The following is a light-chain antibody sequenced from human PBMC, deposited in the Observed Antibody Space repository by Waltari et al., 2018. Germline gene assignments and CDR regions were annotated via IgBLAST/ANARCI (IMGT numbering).Light chain of an antibody. CDR1: QSVLYRSDNKNY. CDR3: QQYYSSPVT. V-gene: IGKV4-1*01. Sequence: DIVMTQSPDSLAVSLGERATINCKSSQSVLYRSDNKNYLGWYQQKPGLPPKLLIYWASTRESGVPERFRGSGSGTDFTLTISSLQAEDVAVYYCQQYYSSPVTFGQGTRLEIK. J-gene: IGKJ5*01. CDR2: WAS.